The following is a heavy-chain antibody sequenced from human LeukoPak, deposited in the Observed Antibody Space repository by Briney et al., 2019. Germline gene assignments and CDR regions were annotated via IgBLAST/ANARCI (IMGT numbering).Heavy chain of an antibody. CDR3: ASYIVGPTMDY. Sequence: PGGSLRLSCAASGFTFSSYEMNWVRLAPGKGLEWVSYISGSGSTIYHADSVKGRFTISRDNAKNSLHLQMNSLRAEDTAVYSCASYIVGPTMDYWGQGTLVTVSP. V-gene: IGHV3-48*03. CDR2: ISGSGSTI. CDR1: GFTFSSYE. D-gene: IGHD1-26*01. J-gene: IGHJ4*02.